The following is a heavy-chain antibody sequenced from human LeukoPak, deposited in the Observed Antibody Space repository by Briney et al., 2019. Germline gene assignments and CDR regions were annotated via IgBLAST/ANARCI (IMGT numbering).Heavy chain of an antibody. CDR3: ARGGEYCSGGSCYWFDP. CDR2: ISYSGST. CDR1: GGSISSYY. V-gene: IGHV4-59*01. D-gene: IGHD2-15*01. J-gene: IGHJ5*02. Sequence: SETLSLTCTVSGGSISSYYWRWIRQPPGKGLEWIGYISYSGSTNYNPSLKSRVTISVDTSKNRFSLKLSSVTAADTAVYYCARGGEYCSGGSCYWFDPWGQGTLVTVSS.